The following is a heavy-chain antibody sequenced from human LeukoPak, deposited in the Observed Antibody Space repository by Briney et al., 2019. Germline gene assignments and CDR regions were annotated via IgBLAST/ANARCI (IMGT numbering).Heavy chain of an antibody. D-gene: IGHD4-17*01. V-gene: IGHV3-48*04. J-gene: IGHJ4*02. Sequence: PGRSLRLSCAASGFTFSSYSMNWVRQAPGKGLEWVSYISSSSSTIYYADSVKGRFTISRDNAKNSLYLQMNSLRAEDTAVYYCARVYRRRTSTVTTSGGDYWGQGTLVTVSS. CDR1: GFTFSSYS. CDR3: ARVYRRRTSTVTTSGGDY. CDR2: ISSSSSTI.